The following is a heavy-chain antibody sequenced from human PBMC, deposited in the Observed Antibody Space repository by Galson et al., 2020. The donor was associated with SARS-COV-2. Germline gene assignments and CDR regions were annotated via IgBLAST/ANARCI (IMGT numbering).Heavy chain of an antibody. D-gene: IGHD4-4*01. V-gene: IGHV4-34*01. CDR1: VGSFSDYY. CDR3: ARRRQASNRYWHVDL. J-gene: IGHJ2*01. Sequence: SQTLSLTCAVYVGSFSDYYWNWIRQSPGKGLEWIGEINHSGSTNYNPSLKSRVTISVDRSKNQFSLKLSSVTAADTAVYYCARRRQASNRYWHVDLWGRGTLATVSP. CDR2: INHSGST.